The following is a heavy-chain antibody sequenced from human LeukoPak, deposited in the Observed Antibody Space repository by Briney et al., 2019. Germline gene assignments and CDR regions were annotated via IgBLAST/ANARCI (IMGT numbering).Heavy chain of an antibody. CDR1: GGSIRSSGHN. J-gene: IGHJ4*02. CDR2: IFYSGNT. Sequence: PSETLSLTCTVSGGSIRSSGHNWDWIRQPPGKGLEYIGSIFYSGNTHYNPSLKSRVTISVDTSKNQFSLKLSSVTAADTAVYYCARRPKQPGFWSGYVDYWGQGTLVTVSS. V-gene: IGHV4-39*01. D-gene: IGHD3-3*01. CDR3: ARRPKQPGFWSGYVDY.